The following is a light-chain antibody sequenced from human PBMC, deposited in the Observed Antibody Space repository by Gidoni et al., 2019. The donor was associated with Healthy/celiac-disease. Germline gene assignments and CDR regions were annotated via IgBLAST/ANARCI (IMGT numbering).Light chain of an antibody. CDR1: SGSVSTSYY. CDR3: VLYMGSGIWV. Sequence: QTVVTQEPSVSVSPGGTVTLTCGLSSGSVSTSYYPSWYQQTPGQAPRTLIYSTNPRSSGVPDRFSGSILGNKAALTITGAQADDESDYYCVLYMGSGIWVFGGGTKLTVL. J-gene: IGLJ3*02. CDR2: STN. V-gene: IGLV8-61*01.